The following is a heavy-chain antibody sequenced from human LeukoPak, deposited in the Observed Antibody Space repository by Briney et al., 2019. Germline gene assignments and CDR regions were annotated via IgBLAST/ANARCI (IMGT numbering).Heavy chain of an antibody. Sequence: PSETLSLTCTVSGGSISSYYWSWIRQPPGKGLKWIGYIYYSGSTNYNPSLKSRVTISVDTSKNQFSLKLSSVTAADTAVYYCATCSGGSCYSYYYYYMDVWGKGTTVTVSS. J-gene: IGHJ6*03. CDR1: GGSISSYY. V-gene: IGHV4-59*01. D-gene: IGHD2-15*01. CDR3: ATCSGGSCYSYYYYYMDV. CDR2: IYYSGST.